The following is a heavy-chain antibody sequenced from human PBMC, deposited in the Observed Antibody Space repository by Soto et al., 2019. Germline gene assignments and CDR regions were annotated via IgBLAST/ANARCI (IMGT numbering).Heavy chain of an antibody. CDR1: GFIFRNYW. CDR3: ARDLPSWERAFDI. D-gene: IGHD1-1*01. CDR2: IKQDGSER. J-gene: IGHJ3*02. V-gene: IGHV3-7*01. Sequence: EVQLVESGGGLVQPGGSLRLSCAASGFIFRNYWMSWVRQAPGKGLGGVANIKQDGSERRCVDSVEGRFTISRDNAENSLFLQMNSLRAEDAAVYYCARDLPSWERAFDIWSQGTMVTVAS.